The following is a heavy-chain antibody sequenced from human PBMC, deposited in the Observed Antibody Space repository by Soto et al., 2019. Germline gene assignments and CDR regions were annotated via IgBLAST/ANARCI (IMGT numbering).Heavy chain of an antibody. Sequence: EVQLVETGGGLIQPGGSLRLSCAASGFTVILNYMSWVRQAPGKGLEWVSVIYSGGTTYYADSVRGRFTISGDNSKHTVFLQLHSLRAEDKDVYYCARPSYYDSSGSPNAFDMWGQGTMVTVSS. CDR2: IYSGGTT. J-gene: IGHJ3*02. CDR1: GFTVILNY. CDR3: ARPSYYDSSGSPNAFDM. V-gene: IGHV3-53*02. D-gene: IGHD3-22*01.